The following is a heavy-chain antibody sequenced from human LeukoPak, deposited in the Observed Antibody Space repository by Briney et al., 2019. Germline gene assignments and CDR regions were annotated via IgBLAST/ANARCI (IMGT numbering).Heavy chain of an antibody. D-gene: IGHD4-11*01. CDR2: ISDYNGNT. Sequence: PGASVKVSCKASGYTFTSYGISWVRQAPGQGLEWMGWISDYNGNTNYAQKLQGRVTMTTDTSTSTAHMELRSLRSDDTAVYYCARDLYRDSLPVGWFDPWGQGTLVTVSS. CDR3: ARDLYRDSLPVGWFDP. CDR1: GYTFTSYG. J-gene: IGHJ5*02. V-gene: IGHV1-18*01.